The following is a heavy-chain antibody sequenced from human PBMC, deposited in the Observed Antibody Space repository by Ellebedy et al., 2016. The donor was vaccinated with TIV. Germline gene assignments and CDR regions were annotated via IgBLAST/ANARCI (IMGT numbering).Heavy chain of an antibody. J-gene: IGHJ3*02. V-gene: IGHV3-48*04. CDR1: GFTFSTSS. D-gene: IGHD1-14*01. CDR2: IMSSGSTI. Sequence: GESLKISCAASGFTFSTSSMNWVRQAPGKGLEWISYIMSSGSTIYYADSVKSRFTISRDNAKGSLYLQMNSLRAEDTAVYYCAKGTGGGNYRNHAFDIWGRGTMVTVSS. CDR3: AKGTGGGNYRNHAFDI.